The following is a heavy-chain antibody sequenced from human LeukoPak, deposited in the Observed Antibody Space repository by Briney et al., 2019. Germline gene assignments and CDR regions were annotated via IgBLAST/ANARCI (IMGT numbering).Heavy chain of an antibody. CDR2: INHSGST. Sequence: SETLSLTCTVYRGSFSGYYWSWIRQPPGKGLEWIGEINHSGSTNYNPSLKSRVTISVDTSKNQFSLKLSSVTAADTAVYYCARDQLLWGYYYYGMDVWGQGTTVTVSS. CDR3: ARDQLLWGYYYYGMDV. J-gene: IGHJ6*02. V-gene: IGHV4-34*01. D-gene: IGHD3-10*01. CDR1: RGSFSGYY.